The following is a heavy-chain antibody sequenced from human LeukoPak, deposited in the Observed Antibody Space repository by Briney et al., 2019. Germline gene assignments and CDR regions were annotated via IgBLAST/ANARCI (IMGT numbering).Heavy chain of an antibody. CDR1: GGSFSGYY. D-gene: IGHD3-10*01. CDR3: ARGFGEFRPFDY. J-gene: IGHJ4*02. V-gene: IGHV4-34*01. Sequence: SETLSLTCAVYGGSFSGYYWSWIRQPPGKGLEWIGEINHSGSTNYNPPLKSRVTISVDTSKNQFSLKLSSVTAADTAVYYCARGFGEFRPFDYWGQGTLVTVSS. CDR2: INHSGST.